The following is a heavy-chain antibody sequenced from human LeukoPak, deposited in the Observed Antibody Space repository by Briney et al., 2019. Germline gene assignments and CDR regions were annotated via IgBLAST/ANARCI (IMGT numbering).Heavy chain of an antibody. CDR1: GFTFDDYA. Sequence: GGSLRLSCVASGFTFDDYAMHWVRQAPGKGLEWVSGISWNSGSIGYADSVKGRFTISRDNAKNSLYLQMNSLRAEDTAVYYCARDFRVGYYDSRGYSYSGYFDYWGQGTLVTVSS. V-gene: IGHV3-9*01. CDR2: ISWNSGSI. D-gene: IGHD3-22*01. J-gene: IGHJ4*02. CDR3: ARDFRVGYYDSRGYSYSGYFDY.